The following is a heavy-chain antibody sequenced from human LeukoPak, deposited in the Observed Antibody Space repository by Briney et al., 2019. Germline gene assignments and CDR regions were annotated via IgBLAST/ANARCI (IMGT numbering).Heavy chain of an antibody. D-gene: IGHD6-19*01. CDR2: IRSSGSKI. V-gene: IGHV3-48*03. Sequence: GGSLRLSCAASGFTFSSYEMNWVRQAPGQGLEWVAYIRSSGSKIYYADSVKGRFTISRDNAKNSLYLQMNSLRAEDTAVYYCARDDFLAVAGTEGYFFQYWGQGTRVTVPS. CDR1: GFTFSSYE. J-gene: IGHJ4*02. CDR3: ARDDFLAVAGTEGYFFQY.